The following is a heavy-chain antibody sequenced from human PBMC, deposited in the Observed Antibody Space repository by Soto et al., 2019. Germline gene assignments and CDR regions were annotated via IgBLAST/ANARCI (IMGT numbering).Heavy chain of an antibody. CDR3: AKDEHRVLRFLEWPASPDV. CDR2: ISGSGGST. V-gene: IGHV3-23*01. CDR1: GFTFSSYA. J-gene: IGHJ6*04. D-gene: IGHD3-3*01. Sequence: GGSLRLSCGASGFTFSSYAMNWVRQAPGKGLEWVSAISGSGGSTYYADSVKGRFIISRDNSKNTLYLQMNSLRAEDTAVYYCAKDEHRVLRFLEWPASPDVWGKGTTVTVSS.